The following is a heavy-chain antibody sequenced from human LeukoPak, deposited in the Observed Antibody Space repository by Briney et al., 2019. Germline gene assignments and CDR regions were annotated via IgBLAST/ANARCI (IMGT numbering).Heavy chain of an antibody. Sequence: GASVKVSCKVSGYTLTELSMHWVRQAPGKGLEWMGGFDPEDGETIYAQKFQGRVTMTEDTSTDTAYMELSSLRSEDTAVYYCATSEGSGSYYADTDYYYYMDVWGKGTTVTVSS. J-gene: IGHJ6*03. CDR2: FDPEDGET. CDR1: GYTLTELS. V-gene: IGHV1-24*01. CDR3: ATSEGSGSYYADTDYYYYMDV. D-gene: IGHD3-10*01.